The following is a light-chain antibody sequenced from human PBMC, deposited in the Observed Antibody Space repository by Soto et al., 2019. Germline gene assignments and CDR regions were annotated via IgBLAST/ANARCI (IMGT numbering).Light chain of an antibody. V-gene: IGKV3D-20*02. CDR2: CAS. CDR1: QSVSSSY. Sequence: EIMMTQSPSTLSLSPGERATLSCRASQSVSSSYLAWYQQTPGQAPRLLIYCASSRVAGIPDRCSGSGSGTDFSLTISRMEPEDDAVYYCQQRSNWPPITFGQGTRLEI. CDR3: QQRSNWPPIT. J-gene: IGKJ5*01.